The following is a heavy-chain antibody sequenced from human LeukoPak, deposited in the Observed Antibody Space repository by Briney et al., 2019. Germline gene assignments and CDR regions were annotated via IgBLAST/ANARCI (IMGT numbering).Heavy chain of an antibody. V-gene: IGHV3-48*01. D-gene: IGHD6-13*01. CDR3: ARAKTSGLAAAADY. J-gene: IGHJ4*02. CDR2: ISSSSSTI. CDR1: GFTFSSYS. Sequence: GGSLRLSCAASGFTFSSYSMNWVRQAPGKGREWVSYISSSSSTIYYADSVKGRFTISRDNAKNSLYLQMNSLRSDDTAVYYCARAKTSGLAAAADYWGQGTLVTVSS.